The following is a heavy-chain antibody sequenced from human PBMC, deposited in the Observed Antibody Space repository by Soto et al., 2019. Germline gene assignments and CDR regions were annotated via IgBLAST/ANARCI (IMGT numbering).Heavy chain of an antibody. CDR2: ISGSGGST. CDR3: AKDRYSSSTSCPQAFDY. CDR1: GFTFTSYA. D-gene: IGHD2-2*01. V-gene: IGHV3-23*01. J-gene: IGHJ4*02. Sequence: EVQLSESGGGLVQPGWSLRLSCPASGFTFTSYAMSWVRQAPGKGLEWVSGISGSGGSTNYADSVKGRFTISRDSSKNTLYLQMNSLGAEDTAVYYCAKDRYSSSTSCPQAFDYWGQGTLVTVSS.